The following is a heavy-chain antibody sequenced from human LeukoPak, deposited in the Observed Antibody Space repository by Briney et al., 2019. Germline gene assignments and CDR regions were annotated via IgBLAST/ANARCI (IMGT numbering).Heavy chain of an antibody. CDR3: TTYRSGFFDY. J-gene: IGHJ4*02. CDR1: GFTFSSYD. CDR2: IRSKTDGGTT. V-gene: IGHV3-15*01. D-gene: IGHD4-11*01. Sequence: GGALRLSCAASGFTFSSYDMTWVRQAPGMGLEWVGRIRSKTDGGTTDYAAPVRGRFTISRDDSKNTLYLQMNSLKTEDTAVYYCTTYRSGFFDYWGQGTLVTVSS.